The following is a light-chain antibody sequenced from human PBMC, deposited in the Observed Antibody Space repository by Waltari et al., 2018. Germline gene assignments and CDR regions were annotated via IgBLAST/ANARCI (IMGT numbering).Light chain of an antibody. CDR1: QSISSY. Sequence: DIQMTQSPSSLSASVGDRVTITCRASQSISSYLNWYQQKPGKAPKLLIYAASSLQSGVPSRFSGSESGTDFTLTISSLQPEDFATYYCQQSYSTLRTFGGGTKVEIK. CDR3: QQSYSTLRT. CDR2: AAS. V-gene: IGKV1-39*01. J-gene: IGKJ4*01.